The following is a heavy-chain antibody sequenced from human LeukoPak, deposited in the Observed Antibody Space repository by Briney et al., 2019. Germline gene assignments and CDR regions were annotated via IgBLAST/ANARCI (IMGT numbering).Heavy chain of an antibody. D-gene: IGHD4-11*01. CDR2: IKQDGSEK. CDR1: GFTFSSYW. V-gene: IGHV3-7*01. Sequence: GGSLRLSCAASGFTFSSYWMSWVRQAPGKGLEWVANIKQDGSEKYYVDSVKGRFTISRDNAKNSLYLQMNSLRAEDTAVYYCPREGKYDYPDYWGQGTLVTVSS. J-gene: IGHJ4*02. CDR3: PREGKYDYPDY.